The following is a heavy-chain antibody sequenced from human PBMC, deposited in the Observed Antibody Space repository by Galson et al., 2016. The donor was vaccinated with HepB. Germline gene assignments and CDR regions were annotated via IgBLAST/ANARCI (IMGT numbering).Heavy chain of an antibody. V-gene: IGHV4-59*08. CDR2: IYYTGIT. CDR3: ARQKIQSGGNCCDAFDI. J-gene: IGHJ3*02. CDR1: XXSIXXXY. Sequence: ETLXLTCTVXXXSIXXXYXXXIRXXPGKGLEWIGYIYYTGITNYNPXLKSQVTITVDTSKSQFSLKLSSVTAADTAVYYCARQKIQSGGNCCDAFDIWGQGAMVTVSS. D-gene: IGHD2-15*01.